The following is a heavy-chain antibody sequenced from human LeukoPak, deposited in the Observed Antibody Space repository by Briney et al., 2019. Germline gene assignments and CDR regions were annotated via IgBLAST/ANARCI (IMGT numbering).Heavy chain of an antibody. J-gene: IGHJ4*02. V-gene: IGHV1-46*01. Sequence: ASVKVSFKASGYTFIRYYMHWVRQAPGQGLEWMGIINPSGGSTSYAQKFQGRVTMTRDTSTSTVYMELSRLRSEDTAVYYCARGGYGDRIDYWGQGTLVCVSS. CDR3: ARGGYGDRIDY. CDR1: GYTFIRYY. D-gene: IGHD4-17*01. CDR2: INPSGGST.